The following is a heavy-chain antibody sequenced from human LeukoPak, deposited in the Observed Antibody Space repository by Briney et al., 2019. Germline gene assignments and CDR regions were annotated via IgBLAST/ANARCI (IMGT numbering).Heavy chain of an antibody. D-gene: IGHD3-22*01. V-gene: IGHV4-34*01. Sequence: SETLSLTCAVYGGSFSGYYWSWIRQPPGKGPELVGEINHSGSTNYNPSLNSRVTISVDTSKNQFSLKLSSVTAADTAVYYCARMYYYDSSGPYYYYYGMDVWGQGTTVSVSS. CDR2: INHSGST. J-gene: IGHJ6*01. CDR3: ARMYYYDSSGPYYYYYGMDV. CDR1: GGSFSGYY.